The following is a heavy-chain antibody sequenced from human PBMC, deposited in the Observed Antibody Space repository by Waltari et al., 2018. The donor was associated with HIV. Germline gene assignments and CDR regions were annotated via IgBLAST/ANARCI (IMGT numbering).Heavy chain of an antibody. Sequence: QLQLQESGPGLVKPSETVSLICTVSGGSISSNSYYWGWIRQPPGKGLEWIGSVYYSGSTYYNPSRKRRVTISVDTPKNHFSLKLTSMTATDSAVYYCARGYCSSRACYTGRWFDPWGQGTLVTVSS. D-gene: IGHD2-8*01. CDR3: ARGYCSSRACYTGRWFDP. CDR2: VYYSGST. J-gene: IGHJ5*02. CDR1: GGSISSNSYY. V-gene: IGHV4-39*02.